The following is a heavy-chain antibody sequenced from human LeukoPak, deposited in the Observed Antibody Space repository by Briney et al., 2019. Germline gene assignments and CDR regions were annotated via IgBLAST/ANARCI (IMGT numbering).Heavy chain of an antibody. D-gene: IGHD3-10*01. CDR1: GGSISSSNW. V-gene: IGHV4-4*02. CDR2: IYHSGST. CDR3: AREAMVRGVINDYYYYMDV. Sequence: SETLSLTCAVSGGSISSSNWWSWVRQPPGKGLEWIGEIYHSGSTNYNPSLKSRVTMSVDTSKNQFSLKLSSVAAADTAVYYCAREAMVRGVINDYYYYMDVWGKGTTVTISS. J-gene: IGHJ6*03.